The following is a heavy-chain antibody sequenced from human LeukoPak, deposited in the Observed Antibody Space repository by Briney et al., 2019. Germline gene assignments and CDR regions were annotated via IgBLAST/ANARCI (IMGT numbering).Heavy chain of an antibody. V-gene: IGHV3-74*01. CDR1: GFTFSNYW. Sequence: GGSLRLSCAASGFTFSNYWMHWVRQGQGKGLVWVSHINNDGSSRHYADSVKGRFTISRDNAKNMMYLQMNSLRAEDTAVYYCASASSHRIAAGGDYWGHGTLVTVSS. J-gene: IGHJ4*01. D-gene: IGHD6-13*01. CDR3: ASASSHRIAAGGDY. CDR2: INNDGSSR.